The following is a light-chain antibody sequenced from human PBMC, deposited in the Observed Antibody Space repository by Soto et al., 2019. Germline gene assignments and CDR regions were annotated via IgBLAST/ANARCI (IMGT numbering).Light chain of an antibody. CDR2: GAS. CDR1: QSVSSDY. V-gene: IGKV3-20*01. J-gene: IGKJ5*01. Sequence: ENVLTQFPGTLSLSPGEGATLSCRASQSVSSDYLAWYQHKAGQAPRLLIYGASSRATGIPDRFSGSGSGTDFTLTISRLEPEDFAVYYCQQYGFSSITFGQGTRLENK. CDR3: QQYGFSSIT.